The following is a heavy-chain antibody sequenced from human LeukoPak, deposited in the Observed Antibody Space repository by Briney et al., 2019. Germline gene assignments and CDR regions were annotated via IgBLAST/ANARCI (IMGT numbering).Heavy chain of an antibody. V-gene: IGHV3-74*01. J-gene: IGHJ3*02. CDR1: GFTFSSYW. CDR2: INSDGSST. CDR3: ARARFPAFDI. D-gene: IGHD2-21*01. Sequence: GGSLRLSCAASGFTFSSYWMHWVRQAPGKGLLWVSRINSDGSSTSYADSVKGRFTISRDNAKNTLYLQMNSLRAEDTAVYYCARARFPAFDIWGQGTMVTVSS.